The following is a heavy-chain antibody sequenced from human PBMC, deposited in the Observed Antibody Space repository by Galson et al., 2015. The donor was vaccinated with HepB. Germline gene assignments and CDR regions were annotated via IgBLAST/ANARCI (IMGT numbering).Heavy chain of an antibody. CDR3: AMVTAVAGDLADYYYYMDV. V-gene: IGHV1-69-2*01. J-gene: IGHJ6*03. CDR2: VDPEDGET. CDR1: GYTFTDYY. Sequence: VKVSCKVSGYTFTDYYMHWVQQAPGKGLEWMGLVDPEDGETIYAEKFQGRVTITADTSTDTAYMELSSLRSEDTAVYYCAMVTAVAGDLADYYYYMDVWGKGTTVTVSS. D-gene: IGHD6-19*01.